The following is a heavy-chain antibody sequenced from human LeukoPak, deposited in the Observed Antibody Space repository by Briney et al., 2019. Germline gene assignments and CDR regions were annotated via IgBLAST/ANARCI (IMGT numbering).Heavy chain of an antibody. D-gene: IGHD3-10*01. V-gene: IGHV3-33*01. Sequence: GGSLRLSCAASGFTFSSYGMHWVRQAPGKGLEWVAVIRYDGSSQSYADSVKGRFSISRDNSKNMVYLQMNSLRAEDTAVYYCARDGKGFGELVYGGQGTLVTVSS. J-gene: IGHJ4*02. CDR2: IRYDGSSQ. CDR1: GFTFSSYG. CDR3: ARDGKGFGELVY.